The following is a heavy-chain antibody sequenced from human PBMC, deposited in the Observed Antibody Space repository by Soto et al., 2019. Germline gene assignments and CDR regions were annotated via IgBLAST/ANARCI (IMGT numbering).Heavy chain of an antibody. J-gene: IGHJ3*02. CDR3: AKDEVAANGRADAFDI. CDR1: GFTSGKYA. Sequence: EVQLLESGGGLVQPGGSLTLTCIVSGFTSGKYAMSWVRQAPGKGLEWVSEIGGGGEYTNYADSVRGRFTMSRDNSKNTLYLHMSSLKVEDTAVYYCAKDEVAANGRADAFDIWGQGKVVTGSS. CDR2: IGGGGEYT. D-gene: IGHD2-15*01. V-gene: IGHV3-23*01.